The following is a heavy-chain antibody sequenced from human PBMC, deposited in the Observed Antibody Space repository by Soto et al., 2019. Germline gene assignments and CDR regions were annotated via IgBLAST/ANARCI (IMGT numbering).Heavy chain of an antibody. J-gene: IGHJ6*02. D-gene: IGHD2-21*02. Sequence: SETLSLTCTVSAASVSSTNYYWSWIRQPPGKGLEWIGYMYNTGSTIYNPSLKSRVTISVDTSKNQFSLKLNSVTAADTAVYYCARDLWGYCGADCYPLDVWGQGTTVTVSS. CDR1: AASVSSTNYY. V-gene: IGHV4-61*01. CDR2: MYNTGST. CDR3: ARDLWGYCGADCYPLDV.